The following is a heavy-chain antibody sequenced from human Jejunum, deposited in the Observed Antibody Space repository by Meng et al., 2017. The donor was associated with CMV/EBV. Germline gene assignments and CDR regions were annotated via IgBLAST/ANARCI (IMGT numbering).Heavy chain of an antibody. CDR2: INPNSGDT. D-gene: IGHD5-12*01. Sequence: AARSPLTGYYMHWVRQAPGQGPEWMGWINPNSGDTTYPQQFQGRVTMTRDTSISTAYMELSSLRSDDTAVYYCATSSSGFDFWTDYWGQGTLVTVSS. CDR3: ATSSSGFDFWTDY. J-gene: IGHJ4*02. CDR1: RSPLTGYY. V-gene: IGHV1-2*02.